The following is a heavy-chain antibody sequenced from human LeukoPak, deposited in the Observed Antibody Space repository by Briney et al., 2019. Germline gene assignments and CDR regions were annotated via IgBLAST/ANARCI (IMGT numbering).Heavy chain of an antibody. V-gene: IGHV3-23*01. D-gene: IGHD3-10*01. Sequence: GGSLRLSCAASGFTFSSYAMSWVRQAPGKGLEWVSAISGSGGSTYYADSVKGRFTISRDNSKNTLYLQMNSLRAEDTAVYYCAKDRRSNGSGSPSGYMDVWGKGTTVTVSS. J-gene: IGHJ6*03. CDR1: GFTFSSYA. CDR3: AKDRRSNGSGSPSGYMDV. CDR2: ISGSGGST.